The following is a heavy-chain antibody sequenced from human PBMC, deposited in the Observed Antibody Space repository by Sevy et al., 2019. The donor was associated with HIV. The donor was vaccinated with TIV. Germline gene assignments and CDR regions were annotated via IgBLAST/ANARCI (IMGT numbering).Heavy chain of an antibody. Sequence: GGSLRLSCAASGFTFSSYAMNWVRQAPGKGLEWVSGLSGNGGSTKYADSVKGRFTISRDNSKNTLYLQMNSLRAEDTAIYYCAKDRVWELGDAFDIWGQGTMVTVSS. D-gene: IGHD1-26*01. CDR3: AKDRVWELGDAFDI. CDR2: LSGNGGST. V-gene: IGHV3-23*01. J-gene: IGHJ3*02. CDR1: GFTFSSYA.